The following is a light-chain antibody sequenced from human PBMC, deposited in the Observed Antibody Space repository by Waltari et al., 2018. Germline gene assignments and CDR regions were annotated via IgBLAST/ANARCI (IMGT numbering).Light chain of an antibody. V-gene: IGKV1-39*01. J-gene: IGKJ1*01. CDR1: QSISSH. CDR2: AAS. CDR3: QQSYSTPWT. Sequence: DIQMTQSPSSLSASVGDRVTITCRESQSISSHLNWYQQKPGKAPKLLIYAASSLQSGVPSRFSGSGSGTDFTLTISSLQPEDFATYYCQQSYSTPWTFGQGTKVEIK.